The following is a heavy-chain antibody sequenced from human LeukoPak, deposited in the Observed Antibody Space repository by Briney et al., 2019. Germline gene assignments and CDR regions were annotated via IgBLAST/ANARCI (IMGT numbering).Heavy chain of an antibody. CDR3: ASNKDPPIERLWLRLDY. CDR1: EFTFSSYA. V-gene: IGHV3-30-3*01. D-gene: IGHD5-18*01. Sequence: GGSLRLSCAASEFTFSSYAMHWVRQAPGKGLEWVAVISYDGSNKYYADSVEGRFTISRDNSKNTLYLQMNSLRAEDTAVYYCASNKDPPIERLWLRLDYWGQGTLVTVSS. CDR2: ISYDGSNK. J-gene: IGHJ4*02.